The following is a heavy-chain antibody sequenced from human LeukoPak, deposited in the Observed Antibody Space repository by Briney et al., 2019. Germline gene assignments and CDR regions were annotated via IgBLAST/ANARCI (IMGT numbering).Heavy chain of an antibody. CDR2: IYYSGNT. Sequence: SETLSLTCSVSGGSITSRGYYWGWIRQPPEKGLEWIGGIYYSGNTYYNPSLKSRVTVSVDTSKNQFSLRLTSVTAADTAAYYCVGNDPPEGLAHYGGRGTLVTFSS. CDR3: VGNDPPEGLAHY. V-gene: IGHV4-39*01. CDR1: GGSITSRGYY. J-gene: IGHJ4*02.